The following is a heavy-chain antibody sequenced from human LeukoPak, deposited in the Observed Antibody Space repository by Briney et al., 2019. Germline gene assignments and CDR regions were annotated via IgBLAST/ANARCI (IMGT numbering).Heavy chain of an antibody. CDR2: INHSGST. V-gene: IGHV4-34*01. CDR1: GGSFSGYY. D-gene: IGHD3-10*01. CDR3: ATIPMVRGYDY. J-gene: IGHJ4*02. Sequence: SETLSLTCAVYGGSFSGYYWSWIRQPPGKGLEWIGEINHSGSTNYNPSLKSRVTISVDTSKNQFSLKLSSVTAADTAVYYCATIPMVRGYDYWGQGTLATVSS.